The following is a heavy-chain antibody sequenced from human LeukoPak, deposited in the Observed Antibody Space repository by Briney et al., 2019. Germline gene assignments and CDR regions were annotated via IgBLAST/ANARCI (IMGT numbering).Heavy chain of an antibody. CDR3: ARSGWPYYFDY. J-gene: IGHJ4*02. CDR1: GFTFSSYW. Sequence: GGSLRLSCAASGFTFSSYWMHWVRQAPGKGLVWVSRIHSDGSSTSYADSVRGRFTISRDDAKSTLYLQMNSLRAEDTAVYYCARSGWPYYFDYWGQRTLVTVSS. D-gene: IGHD3-22*01. V-gene: IGHV3-74*01. CDR2: IHSDGSST.